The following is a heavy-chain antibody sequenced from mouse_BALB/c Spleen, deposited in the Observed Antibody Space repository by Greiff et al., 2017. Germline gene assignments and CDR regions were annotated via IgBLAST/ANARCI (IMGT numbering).Heavy chain of an antibody. CDR2: ISYSGST. V-gene: IGHV3-8*02. CDR1: GDSITSGY. CDR3: ARWGYGSSYAMDY. J-gene: IGHJ4*01. Sequence: EVTLQESGPSLVKPSQTLSLTCSVTGDSITSGYWNWIRKFPGNKLEYMGYISYSGSTYYNPSLKSRISITRDTSKNQYYLQLNSVTTEDTATYYCARWGYGSSYAMDYWGQGTSVTVSS. D-gene: IGHD1-1*01.